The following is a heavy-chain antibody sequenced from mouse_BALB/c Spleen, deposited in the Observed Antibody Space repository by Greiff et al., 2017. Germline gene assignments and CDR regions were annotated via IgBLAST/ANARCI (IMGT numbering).Heavy chain of an antibody. Sequence: EVKLVESGPGLVKPSQSLSLTCTVTGYSITSDYAWNWIRQFPGNKLEWMGYISYSGSTSYNPSLKSRISITRDTSKNQCFLQLNSVTTEDTATYYCAHSLYYGSSYYAMDYWGQGTSVTVSS. CDR1: GYSITSDYA. CDR3: AHSLYYGSSYYAMDY. CDR2: ISYSGST. V-gene: IGHV3-2*02. J-gene: IGHJ4*01. D-gene: IGHD1-1*01.